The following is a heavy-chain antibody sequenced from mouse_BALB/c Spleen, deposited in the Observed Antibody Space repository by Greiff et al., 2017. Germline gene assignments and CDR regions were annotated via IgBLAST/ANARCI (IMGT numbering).Heavy chain of an antibody. Sequence: QVQLQQSGPQLVRPGASVKISCKASGYSFTSYWMHWVKQRPGQGLEWIGIIDPSDSETRLNQKFKDKATLTVDKSSSTAYMQLSSPTSEDSAVYYCARSGRRGWYFDVWGAGTTVTVSS. CDR1: GYSFTSYW. CDR3: ARSGRRGWYFDV. J-gene: IGHJ1*01. D-gene: IGHD2-12*01. V-gene: IGHV1S127*01. CDR2: IDPSDSET.